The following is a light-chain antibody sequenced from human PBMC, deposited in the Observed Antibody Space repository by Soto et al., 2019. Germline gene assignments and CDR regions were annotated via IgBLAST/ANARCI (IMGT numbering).Light chain of an antibody. V-gene: IGLV2-8*01. Sequence: QSVLTQPPSASGSPGQSVTISCTGTSSDVGNYNYVSWYQQHPGKAPILMIYEVTKWPSGVPDRFSGSKSGNTASLTVSGLQAEDEADYYCTSYAGSNNFVVFGGGTKLTVL. J-gene: IGLJ2*01. CDR3: TSYAGSNNFVV. CDR1: SSDVGNYNY. CDR2: EVT.